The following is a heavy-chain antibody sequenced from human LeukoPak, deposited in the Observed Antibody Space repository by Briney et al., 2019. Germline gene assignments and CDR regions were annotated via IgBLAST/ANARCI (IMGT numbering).Heavy chain of an antibody. CDR3: TPGGAISDY. V-gene: IGHV3-73*01. D-gene: IGHD2-2*02. CDR2: IRSKANSYAT. J-gene: IGHJ4*02. CDR1: GFTLSGST. Sequence: GGSLTLSCAVSGFTLSGSTMHWVRQASGKGLEWVGLIRSKANSYATAYAASVKGRFTISRDDSKNTAYLQMNSLKPDDTAVYYCTPGGAISDYWGQGTLVTVSS.